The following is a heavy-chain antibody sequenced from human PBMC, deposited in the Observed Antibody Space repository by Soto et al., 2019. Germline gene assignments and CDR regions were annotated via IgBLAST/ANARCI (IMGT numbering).Heavy chain of an antibody. CDR1: GGSISSYY. D-gene: IGHD3-16*02. CDR2: IYYSGST. V-gene: IGHV4-59*01. CDR3: ARRDGVISRLYYFDY. Sequence: SETLSLTCTVSGGSISSYYWSWIRQPPGKGLEWIGYIYYSGSTNYNPSFKSRVTISVGTSKNQFSLKLSSVPAADTAVYSCARRDGVISRLYYFDYWGQGTLVTVSS. J-gene: IGHJ4*02.